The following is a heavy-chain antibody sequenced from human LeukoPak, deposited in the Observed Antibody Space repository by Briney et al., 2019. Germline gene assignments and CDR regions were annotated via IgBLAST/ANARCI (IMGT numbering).Heavy chain of an antibody. CDR2: INTNTGNP. Sequence: GASVKVSCKASGYTFTIYILNWVRQAPGQGLECMGWINTNTGNPTYAQGFTGRFVFSLDTSVSTAYLQISGLKAEDTALYYCARASTPKVGATIYYFDYWGQGTLVTVSS. CDR1: GYTFTIYI. J-gene: IGHJ4*02. D-gene: IGHD1-26*01. CDR3: ARASTPKVGATIYYFDY. V-gene: IGHV7-4-1*02.